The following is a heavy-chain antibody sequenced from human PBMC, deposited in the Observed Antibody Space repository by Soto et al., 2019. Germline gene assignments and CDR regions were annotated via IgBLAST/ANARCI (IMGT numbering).Heavy chain of an antibody. Sequence: QVQLVQSGAEVKKPGSSVKVSCKASGGTFSSYAISWVRQAPGQGLEWMGGIIPIFGTANYAQKVQGRVTITADESTSTAYMELSSLRSEDTAVYYCASTNYCSGGSCYGVFDYWGQGTLVTVSS. D-gene: IGHD2-15*01. CDR2: IIPIFGTA. V-gene: IGHV1-69*12. CDR1: GGTFSSYA. CDR3: ASTNYCSGGSCYGVFDY. J-gene: IGHJ4*02.